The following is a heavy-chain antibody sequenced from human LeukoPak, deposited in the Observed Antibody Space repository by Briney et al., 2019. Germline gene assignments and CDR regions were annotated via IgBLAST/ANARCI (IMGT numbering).Heavy chain of an antibody. CDR3: ARVGTSTYPLDY. J-gene: IGHJ4*02. CDR1: GGSITSYC. D-gene: IGHD2/OR15-2a*01. Sequence: PSETLSLTCTVSGGSITSYCWTWLRQPPRKGLEWIGYMCYSGSTKYNPSLKSRVTISADTSKNQFSLKLNSVTTTDTAVYYCARVGTSTYPLDYWGQGTLVTVSS. CDR2: MCYSGST. V-gene: IGHV4-59*01.